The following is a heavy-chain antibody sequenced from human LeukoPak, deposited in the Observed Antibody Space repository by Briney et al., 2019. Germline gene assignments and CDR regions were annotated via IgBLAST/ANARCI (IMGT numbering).Heavy chain of an antibody. J-gene: IGHJ3*02. CDR2: IIPILGIA. Sequence: ASVKVSCKASVGTFSSYAISWVRQAPGQGLEWVGRIIPILGIANYAQRFQGRVTITADKSTSTAYMELSSLRSEDTAVYYCAREHKDIVVVVAADAFDIWGQGTMVTVSS. V-gene: IGHV1-69*04. CDR1: VGTFSSYA. D-gene: IGHD2-15*01. CDR3: AREHKDIVVVVAADAFDI.